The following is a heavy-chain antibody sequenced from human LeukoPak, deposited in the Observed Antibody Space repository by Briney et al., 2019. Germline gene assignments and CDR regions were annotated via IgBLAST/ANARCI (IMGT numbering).Heavy chain of an antibody. CDR2: IWYDGSNK. CDR1: GFTFSNYG. CDR3: ARGSCSSTSCYDY. J-gene: IGHJ4*02. Sequence: PGRSLRLSCAASGFTFSNYGMHWVRQAPGKGLEWVAVIWYDGSNKYYADSVKGRFTISRDNSKYTLYVEMSSLRAEDTAVYYCARGSCSSTSCYDYWGQGTLVTVSS. D-gene: IGHD2-2*01. V-gene: IGHV3-33*01.